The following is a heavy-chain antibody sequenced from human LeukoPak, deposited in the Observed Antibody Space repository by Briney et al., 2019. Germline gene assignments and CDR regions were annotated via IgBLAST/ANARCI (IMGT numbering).Heavy chain of an antibody. V-gene: IGHV1-24*01. CDR3: ATAPPTSTVTTSTWLTL. CDR2: FDPEDGET. J-gene: IGHJ4*02. CDR1: GYTFTGYY. Sequence: ASVKVSCKASGYTFTGYYMHWVRQAPGKGLEWMGGFDPEDGETIYAQKFQGRVTMTEDTSTDTAYMELSSLRSEDTAVYYCATAPPTSTVTTSTWLTLWGQGTLVTVSS. D-gene: IGHD4-17*01.